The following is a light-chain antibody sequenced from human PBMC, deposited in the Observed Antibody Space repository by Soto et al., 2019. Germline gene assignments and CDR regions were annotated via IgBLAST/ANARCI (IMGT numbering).Light chain of an antibody. CDR2: DAS. V-gene: IGKV1-5*01. CDR1: QGISSW. CDR3: QHYNSYSEA. J-gene: IGKJ1*01. Sequence: QMYKSPSALSASVGDRVTITCRASQGISSWLAWYQQKPGKAPKLLIYDASSLQSGVPSRFSGSGSATEFTLTISSLQPGDFATYYCQHYNSYSEAFGQGTKVDI.